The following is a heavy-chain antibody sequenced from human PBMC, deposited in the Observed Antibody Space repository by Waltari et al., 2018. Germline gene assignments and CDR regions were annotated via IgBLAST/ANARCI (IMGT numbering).Heavy chain of an antibody. CDR2: LYSGGAS. CDR1: GFTVSAKY. J-gene: IGHJ2*01. Sequence: EVQLVETGGGLSQPGESLRLSCVASGFTVSAKYMDWVRQAPGKGLEWVSVLYSGGASTYVDSVRGRFTITRDDSKNILFLQMNNLRADDSAVYYCATKMGTGAGYLDLWGRGTLVTVSS. D-gene: IGHD1-1*01. V-gene: IGHV3-53*02. CDR3: ATKMGTGAGYLDL.